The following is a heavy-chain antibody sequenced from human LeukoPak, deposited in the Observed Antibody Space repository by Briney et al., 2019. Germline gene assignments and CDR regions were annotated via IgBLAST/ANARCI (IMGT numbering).Heavy chain of an antibody. J-gene: IGHJ3*01. CDR1: GFTFSRYS. Sequence: GGSLRLSCAASGFTFSRYSVNWVRQAPGKGLEWVSSISSSSSYIYYADSVKGRFTISRDNAKNSLYLQMNSLRAEDTAVYYCARDSGVGACLFCSAFDLWGQGTMVTVSS. CDR2: ISSSSSYI. D-gene: IGHD1-26*01. V-gene: IGHV3-21*01. CDR3: ARDSGVGACLFCSAFDL.